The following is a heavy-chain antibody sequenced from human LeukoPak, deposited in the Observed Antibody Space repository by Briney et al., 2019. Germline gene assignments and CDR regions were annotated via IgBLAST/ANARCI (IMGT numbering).Heavy chain of an antibody. CDR3: ARVHHYDILTGPFSWFDP. J-gene: IGHJ5*02. CDR1: GYTFTNYD. Sequence: GASVKVSCKTSGYTFTNYDINWVRQAAGQGLEWMGGIIPIFVTANYAQKFQGRVTITTDASTSTAYMELSSLRSEDTAVYYCARVHHYDILTGPFSWFDPWGQGTLVTVSS. D-gene: IGHD3-9*01. CDR2: IIPIFVTA. V-gene: IGHV1-69*05.